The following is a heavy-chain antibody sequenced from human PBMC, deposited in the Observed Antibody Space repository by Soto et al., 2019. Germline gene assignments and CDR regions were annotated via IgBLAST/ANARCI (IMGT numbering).Heavy chain of an antibody. D-gene: IGHD3-3*01. Sequence: RASVKVSCKVSGYTLTELSMHWVRQAPGKGLKWMGGFDPEDGETIYAQKFQGRVTMTEDTSTDTAYMELSSLRSEDTAVYYCATGSFTIFEHTPPQYYSYGMDVWGQGTTVTGSS. CDR2: FDPEDGET. CDR3: ATGSFTIFEHTPPQYYSYGMDV. J-gene: IGHJ6*02. CDR1: GYTLTELS. V-gene: IGHV1-24*01.